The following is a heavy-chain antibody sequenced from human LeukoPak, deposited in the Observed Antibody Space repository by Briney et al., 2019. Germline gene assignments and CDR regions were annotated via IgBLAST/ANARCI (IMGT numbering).Heavy chain of an antibody. CDR2: ISGRAGST. D-gene: IGHD6-13*01. CDR1: GFTFSSYA. V-gene: IGHV3-23*01. CDR3: ARKVLGRFSSSWYYVGSYFDY. Sequence: GGSLRLSCAASGFTFSSYAMNWVRQAPGKGLEWVSAISGRAGSTSYADSVKGRFTISRDNSKNTLYLQMNSLRAEDTAVYYCARKVLGRFSSSWYYVGSYFDYWGQGTLVTVSS. J-gene: IGHJ4*02.